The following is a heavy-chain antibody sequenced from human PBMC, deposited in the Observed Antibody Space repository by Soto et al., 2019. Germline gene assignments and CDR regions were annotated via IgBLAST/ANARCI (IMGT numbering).Heavy chain of an antibody. V-gene: IGHV1-69*13. J-gene: IGHJ3*02. D-gene: IGHD6-6*01. CDR2: IIPIFGTA. Sequence: AVKVSCKASGGTFSSYAISWLRQAPGQGLEWMGGIIPIFGTANYAQKFQGRVTITADESTSTAYMELSSLRSEDTAVYYCARSSMSDAFDIWGQGTMGTVSS. CDR1: GGTFSSYA. CDR3: ARSSMSDAFDI.